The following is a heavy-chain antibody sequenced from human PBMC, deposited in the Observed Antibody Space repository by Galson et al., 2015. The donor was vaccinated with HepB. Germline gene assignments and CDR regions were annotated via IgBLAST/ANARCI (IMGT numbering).Heavy chain of an antibody. Sequence: TLSLTCTVSGGSISSGDYYWSWIRQPPGKGLEWIGYIYYSGSTYYNPSLKSRVTISVDTSKNQFSLKLSSVTAADTAVYYCARDYQYCSSTSCYPDYNWFDPWGQGTLVTVSS. J-gene: IGHJ5*02. D-gene: IGHD2-2*01. CDR3: ARDYQYCSSTSCYPDYNWFDP. CDR1: GGSISSGDYY. V-gene: IGHV4-30-4*01. CDR2: IYYSGST.